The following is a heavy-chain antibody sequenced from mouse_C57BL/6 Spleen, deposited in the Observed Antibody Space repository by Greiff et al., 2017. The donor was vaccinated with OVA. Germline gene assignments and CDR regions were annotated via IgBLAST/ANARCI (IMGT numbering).Heavy chain of an antibody. CDR2: LDPSDSYT. CDR1: GYTFTRYW. Sequence: VQLQQPGAELVRPGTSVKLSCKASGYTFTRYWMHWVKQRPGQGLAWIGVLDPSDSYTNYNQKFKGKATLTVDTSSSTAYMQLSSLTSEDSAVYYCARRRGYYLDNWGQGTTLTVSS. V-gene: IGHV1-59*01. CDR3: ARRRGYYLDN. J-gene: IGHJ2*01.